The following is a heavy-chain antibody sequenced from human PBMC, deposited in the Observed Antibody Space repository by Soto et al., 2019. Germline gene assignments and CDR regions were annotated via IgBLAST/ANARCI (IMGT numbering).Heavy chain of an antibody. Sequence: QVQLVQSGAEVKKPGASVKVSCKASGYTFTSYAMHWVRQAPGQRLEWMGWINAGNGNTKYSQKFQGRVTITRDTSASKAYMELSSLRSEDTAVYYCARPQYLSIAAFDIWGQGTMVTVSS. D-gene: IGHD6-6*01. CDR2: INAGNGNT. V-gene: IGHV1-3*01. CDR3: ARPQYLSIAAFDI. CDR1: GYTFTSYA. J-gene: IGHJ3*02.